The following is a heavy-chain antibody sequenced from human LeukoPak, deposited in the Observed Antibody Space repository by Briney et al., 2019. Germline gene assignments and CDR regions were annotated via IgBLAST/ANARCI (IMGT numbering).Heavy chain of an antibody. D-gene: IGHD4-11*01. J-gene: IGHJ6*02. CDR2: IIPILGIA. V-gene: IGHV1-69*04. CDR1: GGTFSSYA. CDR3: ARDVPAQVYSNYGGGIYYYYYGMDV. Sequence: GASVKVSCKASGGTFSSYAISWVRQAPGQGLEWMGRIIPILGIANYAQKFQGRVTITADKSTSTAYMELSSLRSEDTAVYYCARDVPAQVYSNYGGGIYYYYYGMDVWGQGTTVTVSS.